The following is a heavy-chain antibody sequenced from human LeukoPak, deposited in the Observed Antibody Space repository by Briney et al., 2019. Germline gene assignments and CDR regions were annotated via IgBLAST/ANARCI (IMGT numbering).Heavy chain of an antibody. Sequence: PGGSLRLSCAASGFTFSSYGMHWVRQAPGKGLEWVAFIRYDGSNKYYADSVKGRFTISRDNSKNTLYLQMNSLRAEDTAVYYCAKDWQAYKGPSYGSGTSPRDYWGQGTLVTVSS. J-gene: IGHJ4*02. V-gene: IGHV3-30*02. CDR2: IRYDGSNK. CDR3: AKDWQAYKGPSYGSGTSPRDY. D-gene: IGHD3-10*01. CDR1: GFTFSSYG.